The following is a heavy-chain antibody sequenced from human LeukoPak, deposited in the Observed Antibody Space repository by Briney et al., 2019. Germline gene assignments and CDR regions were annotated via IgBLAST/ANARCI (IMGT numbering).Heavy chain of an antibody. CDR3: APSVGVIPVDP. D-gene: IGHD2-8*01. Sequence: GGSLKSSFKAFGGTFRSSAITWVRQAPGQGLEWRGVIIPIFGTTNYAQKFQGRVTIPADESTSTAYMELSSLGSEDTAVYYCAPSVGVIPVDPWGQGTLVTVSS. CDR1: GGTFRSSA. J-gene: IGHJ5*02. V-gene: IGHV1-69*13. CDR2: IIPIFGTT.